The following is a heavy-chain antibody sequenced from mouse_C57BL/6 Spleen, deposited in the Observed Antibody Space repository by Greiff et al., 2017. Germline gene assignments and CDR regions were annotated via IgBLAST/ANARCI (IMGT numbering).Heavy chain of an antibody. Sequence: EVQLQESGPALVKPSQTVSLTCTVTGYSITNGNHWWNWIRQVSGSKLEWIGYISSSGSPNSNPSLNSRISITRDTSKNQLFLQVNSVTTEDIATYYCARRSTYGAMDYWGQGTSVTVSS. V-gene: IGHV3-4*01. J-gene: IGHJ4*01. CDR1: GYSITNGNHW. CDR3: ARRSTYGAMDY. CDR2: ISSSGSP. D-gene: IGHD5-1*01.